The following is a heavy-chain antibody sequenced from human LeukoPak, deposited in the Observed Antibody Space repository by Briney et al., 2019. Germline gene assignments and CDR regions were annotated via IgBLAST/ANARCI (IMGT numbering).Heavy chain of an antibody. CDR1: GFTFSSYE. D-gene: IGHD5-18*01. V-gene: IGHV3-48*03. J-gene: IGHJ4*02. Sequence: GGSLRLSCAASGFTFSSYEMNWVRQAPGKGLEWVSYISSSGSTIYYADSVKGRFTISRDNAKNSLYLQMNSLRAEDTAVYYCARAFRYSYGSFDYWGQGTLVTVSS. CDR3: ARAFRYSYGSFDY. CDR2: ISSSGSTI.